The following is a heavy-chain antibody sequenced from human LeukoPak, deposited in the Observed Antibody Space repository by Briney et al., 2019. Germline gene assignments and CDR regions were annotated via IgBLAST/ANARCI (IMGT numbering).Heavy chain of an antibody. D-gene: IGHD6-13*01. CDR2: INHSGST. CDR1: GFTLNNYA. CDR3: ARVDSNNWYDSRGYFDY. J-gene: IGHJ4*02. V-gene: IGHV4-34*01. Sequence: GSLRLSCAASGFTLNNYAMSWVRQVPGKGLEWIGEINHSGSTNYNPSLKSRVTISVDTSKNQFSLKLSSVTAADTAVYYCARVDSNNWYDSRGYFDYWGQGTLVTVSS.